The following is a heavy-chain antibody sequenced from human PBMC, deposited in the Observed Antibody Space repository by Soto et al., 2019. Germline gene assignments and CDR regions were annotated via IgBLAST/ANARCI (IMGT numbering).Heavy chain of an antibody. CDR2: IIPIFGTA. J-gene: IGHJ6*02. D-gene: IGHD3-22*01. Sequence: SVKVSCKASGGTFSSYAISWVRQAPGQGLECMGGIIPIFGTANYAQKFQGRVTITADESTSTAYMELSSLRSEDTAVYYCARLYYYDSSRDYYYGMDVWGQGTTVTVSS. CDR1: GGTFSSYA. CDR3: ARLYYYDSSRDYYYGMDV. V-gene: IGHV1-69*13.